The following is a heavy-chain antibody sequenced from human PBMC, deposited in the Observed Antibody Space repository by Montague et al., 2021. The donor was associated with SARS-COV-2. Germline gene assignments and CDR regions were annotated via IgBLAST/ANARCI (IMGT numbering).Heavy chain of an antibody. D-gene: IGHD3-3*01. CDR2: IYYSGST. J-gene: IGHJ4*02. CDR3: ARAPVAHITIFGVVTPFDY. Sequence: SETLSLTCTVSGGSISSYYWSWIRQPPGKGLEWIGYIYYSGSTNYNPSPKSRVTISVDTSKNQFSLKLSSVTAADTAVYYCARAPVAHITIFGVVTPFDYWGQGTLVTVSS. V-gene: IGHV4-59*01. CDR1: GGSISSYY.